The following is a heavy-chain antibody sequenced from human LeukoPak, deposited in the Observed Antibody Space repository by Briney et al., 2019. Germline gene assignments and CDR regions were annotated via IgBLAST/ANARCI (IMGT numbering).Heavy chain of an antibody. V-gene: IGHV3-30*03. Sequence: GGSLRLSCAASGFTFSSYGMHWVRQALGKGLEWVAVISYDGSNKYYADSVKGRFTISRDNSKNTLYLQMNSLRAEDTAVYYCASLGATTVFDYWGQGTLVTVSS. D-gene: IGHD1-26*01. CDR1: GFTFSSYG. CDR2: ISYDGSNK. J-gene: IGHJ4*02. CDR3: ASLGATTVFDY.